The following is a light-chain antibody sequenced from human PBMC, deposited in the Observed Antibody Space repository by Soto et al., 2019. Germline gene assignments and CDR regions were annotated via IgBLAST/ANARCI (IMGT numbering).Light chain of an antibody. CDR2: ANI. Sequence: QSVLTQSPSVSAAPGQTVTISCSGTSSNIGNNYESWYQLLPETATKLLIYANIKRPSGIPDRFSGSKSGTSATLVITGLQTGDEADYYCGTWESSRNWVFGAGTKLTVL. CDR1: SSNIGNNY. CDR3: GTWESSRNWV. V-gene: IGLV1-51*01. J-gene: IGLJ3*02.